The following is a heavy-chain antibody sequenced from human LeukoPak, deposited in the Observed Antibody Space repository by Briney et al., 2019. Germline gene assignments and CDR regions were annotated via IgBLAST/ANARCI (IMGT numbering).Heavy chain of an antibody. V-gene: IGHV4-34*01. Sequence: SETLSLTCAVSGVSFDDYYWSWVRQTPGKGLEWLGEINHSGYTNDSPSLKSRVTLSIDTSNKQFSLNLRSVTVADAGIYYCTRMTTGHDYWGQGTLVTVSS. CDR3: TRMTTGHDY. CDR1: GVSFDDYY. D-gene: IGHD4-17*01. J-gene: IGHJ4*02. CDR2: INHSGYT.